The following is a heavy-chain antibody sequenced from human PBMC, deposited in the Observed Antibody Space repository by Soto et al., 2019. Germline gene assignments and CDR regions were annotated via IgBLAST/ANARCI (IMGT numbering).Heavy chain of an antibody. CDR3: ARAPALDIVVVVALYGYYFDY. CDR2: INHSGST. J-gene: IGHJ4*02. CDR1: GGPFSGYY. V-gene: IGHV4-34*01. D-gene: IGHD2-15*01. Sequence: SETLSLTCAVYGGPFSGYYWSWIRQPPGKGLEWIGEINHSGSTNYNPSLKSRVTISVDTSKNQFPLELSSVTAADTAVYYCARAPALDIVVVVALYGYYFDYWGQGTLVTVSS.